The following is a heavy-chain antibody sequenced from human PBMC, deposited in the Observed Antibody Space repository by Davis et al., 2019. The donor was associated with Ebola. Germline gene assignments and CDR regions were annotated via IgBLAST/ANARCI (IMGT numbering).Heavy chain of an antibody. J-gene: IGHJ4*02. V-gene: IGHV3-7*01. CDR1: GFSFSSYW. CDR3: TREGGGAWGY. D-gene: IGHD2-15*01. Sequence: GGSLRLSCEASGFSFSSYWMTWVRQAPGKGLEWVANIRQDGIEKYYVDSVEGRFAISRDNAKSSLYLQMNSLRVDDTAIYYCTREGGGAWGYWGQGTLVTVSS. CDR2: IRQDGIEK.